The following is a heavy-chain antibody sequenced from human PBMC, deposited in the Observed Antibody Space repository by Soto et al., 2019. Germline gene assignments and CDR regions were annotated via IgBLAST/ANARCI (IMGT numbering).Heavy chain of an antibody. V-gene: IGHV1-46*01. Sequence: ASVKVSCKASGYTFTNYYIHWVRQAPGQGLEWMGIINPSGGGTTYAQNFQGRVTMTRDTSTSTVYMELSSLRSDDTAVYYCATDSPFYAGTHYDYSGQGTLFPIST. CDR1: GYTFTNYY. CDR2: INPSGGGT. CDR3: ATDSPFYAGTHYDY. D-gene: IGHD6-13*01. J-gene: IGHJ4*02.